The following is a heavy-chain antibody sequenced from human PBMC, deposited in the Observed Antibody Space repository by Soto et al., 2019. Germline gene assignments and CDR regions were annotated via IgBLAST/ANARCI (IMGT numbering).Heavy chain of an antibody. J-gene: IGHJ4*02. CDR1: GFTFSSYW. V-gene: IGHV3-7*01. CDR3: ARSPPTTGWYYFDY. CDR2: IKQDDSEK. Sequence: GSLRLSCAASGFTFSSYWMSWVRQAPGKGLEWGANIKQDDSEKYYVESVKGRFTISRDNANNSLYLQRNSLSAEDTAVYYCARSPPTTGWYYFDYWGQGTLVTVSS. D-gene: IGHD6-19*01.